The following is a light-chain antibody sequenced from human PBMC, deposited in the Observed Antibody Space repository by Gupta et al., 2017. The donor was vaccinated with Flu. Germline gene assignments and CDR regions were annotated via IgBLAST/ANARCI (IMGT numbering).Light chain of an antibody. CDR3: CSFAGGFYV. CDR2: DVI. V-gene: IGLV2-11*01. J-gene: IGLJ1*01. CDR1: SNDIGGYNY. Sequence: GTSNDIGGYNYVSWYQQHPGKDPKLMIYDVIKRPAGVHDRFSGSKSGNTASLTISGLQAEDEADYYCCSFAGGFYVFGTGTKVTVL.